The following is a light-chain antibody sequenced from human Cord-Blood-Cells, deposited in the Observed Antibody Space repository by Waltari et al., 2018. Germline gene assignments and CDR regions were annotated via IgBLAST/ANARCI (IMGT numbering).Light chain of an antibody. CDR3: QQSYSTPQT. J-gene: IGKJ1*01. CDR2: AAS. V-gene: IGKV1-39*01. CDR1: QSISSY. Sequence: VTITCRASQSISSYLNWYQQKPGKAPKLLIYAASSLQSGVPSRFSGSGSGTDFTLTISSLQPEDFATYYCQQSYSTPQTFGQGTKVEIK.